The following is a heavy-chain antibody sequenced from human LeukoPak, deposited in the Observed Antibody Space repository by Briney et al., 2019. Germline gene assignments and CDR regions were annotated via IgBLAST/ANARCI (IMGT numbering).Heavy chain of an antibody. CDR3: ARGRGITMVRGVRKHNWFDP. V-gene: IGHV1-8*01. J-gene: IGHJ5*02. Sequence: ASVKVSCKASGYTFTSYDINWVRQATGQGLEWMGWMNPNSGNTGYAQKFQGRVTMTRNTSISTAYMEMSRLRYGDTAVYYCARGRGITMVRGVRKHNWFDPWGQGTLVTVSS. CDR1: GYTFTSYD. CDR2: MNPNSGNT. D-gene: IGHD3-10*01.